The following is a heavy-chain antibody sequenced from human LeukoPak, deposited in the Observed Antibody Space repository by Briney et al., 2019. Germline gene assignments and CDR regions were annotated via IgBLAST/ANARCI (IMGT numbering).Heavy chain of an antibody. J-gene: IGHJ5*02. V-gene: IGHV1-46*01. CDR1: GYTFTTYY. CDR3: ARDHCSSISCYWFDP. CDR2: INPSDGST. Sequence: ASVKVSCEASGYTFTTYYIHWVRQAPEQGLEWMGIINPSDGSTIYPQRFQGRVTMTRDTSTSTVYMELSSLRSEDTAVYYCARDHCSSISCYWFDPWGQGTLVTVSS. D-gene: IGHD2-2*01.